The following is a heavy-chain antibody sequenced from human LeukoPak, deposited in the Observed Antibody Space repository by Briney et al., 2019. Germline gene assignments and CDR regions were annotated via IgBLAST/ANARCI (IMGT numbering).Heavy chain of an antibody. D-gene: IGHD5-12*01. CDR2: ISYDGSNK. CDR1: GFTFSSYG. CDR3: AKDNIVATMWSDYYYYGMDV. J-gene: IGHJ6*02. Sequence: GGSLRLSCAASGFTFSSYGMHWVRQAPGKGLEWVAVISYDGSNKYYADSVKGRFTISRDNSKNTLYLQMNSLRAEDTAVYYCAKDNIVATMWSDYYYYGMDVWGQGTTVTVSS. V-gene: IGHV3-30*18.